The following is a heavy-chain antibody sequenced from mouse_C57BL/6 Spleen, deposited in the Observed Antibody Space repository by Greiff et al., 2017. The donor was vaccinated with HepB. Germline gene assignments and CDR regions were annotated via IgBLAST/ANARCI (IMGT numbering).Heavy chain of an antibody. J-gene: IGHJ4*01. Sequence: VQLQQSGPGLVQPSQSLSITCTVSGFSLTSYGVHWVRQSPGKGLEWLGVIWSGGSTDYNAAFISRLSISKDNSKSQVFFKMNSLQADDTAIYYCARIDGYDLYYYAMDYWGQGTSVTVSS. CDR1: GFSLTSYG. CDR2: IWSGGST. CDR3: ARIDGYDLYYYAMDY. V-gene: IGHV2-2*01. D-gene: IGHD2-2*01.